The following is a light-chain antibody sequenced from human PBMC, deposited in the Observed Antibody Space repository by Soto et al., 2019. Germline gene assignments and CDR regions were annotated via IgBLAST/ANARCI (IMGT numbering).Light chain of an antibody. J-gene: IGKJ1*01. CDR2: GAS. CDR3: QQYNNCPRT. Sequence: EIVMTQSPATLSVSPGQRATLSCRASQSVSSNLAWYQQKPGQAPRLLIYGASTRPTGIPASFSGSGSGTEFPLTIRSRQSEDFAVYYFQQYNNCPRTFGQGTKVESK. V-gene: IGKV3-15*01. CDR1: QSVSSN.